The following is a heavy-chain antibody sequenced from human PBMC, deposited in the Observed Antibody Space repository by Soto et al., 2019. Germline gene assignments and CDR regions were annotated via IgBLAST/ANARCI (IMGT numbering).Heavy chain of an antibody. V-gene: IGHV3-23*01. CDR2: INAGGSDT. CDR3: AHPRGYGVFDAYDI. CDR1: GFTFSTYA. J-gene: IGHJ3*02. D-gene: IGHD2-8*01. Sequence: PGGSLRLSCAASGFTFSTYAMSWVRQAPGKGLEGVSAINAGGSDTYHADSVKGRFTISRDNSMSTLFLQMNSLRTEDTAVYYCAHPRGYGVFDAYDIWGQGALVTVSS.